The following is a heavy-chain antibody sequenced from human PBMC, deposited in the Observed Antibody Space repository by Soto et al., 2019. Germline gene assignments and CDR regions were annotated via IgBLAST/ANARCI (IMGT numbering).Heavy chain of an antibody. V-gene: IGHV4-59*08. D-gene: IGHD6-19*01. J-gene: IGHJ4*02. CDR2: IYYSGST. CDR1: GGSISSYY. Sequence: SDTLSLTCTVSGGSISSYYWSWIRQPPGKGLEWIGYIYYSGSTNYNPSLKSRVTISVDTSKNQFSLKLSSVTAADTAVYYCARLGGNIAVAGTRAGSSLDYWGQGTLVTVSS. CDR3: ARLGGNIAVAGTRAGSSLDY.